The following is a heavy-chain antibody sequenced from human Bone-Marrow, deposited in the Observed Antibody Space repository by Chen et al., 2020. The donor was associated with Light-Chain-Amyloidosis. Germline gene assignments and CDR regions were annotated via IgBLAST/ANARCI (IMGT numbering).Heavy chain of an antibody. Sequence: QVQLQESGPGLVKPSETLSLTCSVSGYSLSSGYSWGWIRQPPGKGLEWIAMINHSGNTYQNPSLKSRVTISVDTSKNQFSLKLGSVIAADTAVYYCARESTRGQVLGESSGYALWGRGTLVTVSS. D-gene: IGHD3-22*01. CDR1: GYSLSSGYS. J-gene: IGHJ2*01. CDR3: ARESTRGQVLGESSGYAL. V-gene: IGHV4-38-2*02. CDR2: INHSGNT.